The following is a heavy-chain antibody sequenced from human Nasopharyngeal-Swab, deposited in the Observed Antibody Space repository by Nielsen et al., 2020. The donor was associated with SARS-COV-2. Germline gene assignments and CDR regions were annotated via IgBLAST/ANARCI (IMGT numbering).Heavy chain of an antibody. Sequence: ASVKVSCKASGYTFTGYYMHWVRQAPAQGLEWMGWINPNSGGTNYAQKFQGWVTMTRDTSISTAYMELSRLRSDDTAVYYCARDKSGYDSTYYYYGMDVWGQGTTVTVSS. CDR1: GYTFTGYY. CDR3: ARDKSGYDSTYYYYGMDV. D-gene: IGHD5-12*01. V-gene: IGHV1-2*04. CDR2: INPNSGGT. J-gene: IGHJ6*02.